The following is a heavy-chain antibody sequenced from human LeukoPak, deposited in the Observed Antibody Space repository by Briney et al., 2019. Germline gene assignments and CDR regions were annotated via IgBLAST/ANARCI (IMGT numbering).Heavy chain of an antibody. J-gene: IGHJ3*02. Sequence: GGSLRLSCAASGFTFSSYSMNWVRQAPGKGLEWVSSISSSSSYIYYADSVKGRFTLSRDNAKNTLYLQMNSLRADDTAVYYCARAPAYGNAFDIWGQGTMVTVSS. CDR1: GFTFSSYS. CDR3: ARAPAYGNAFDI. CDR2: ISSSSSYI. V-gene: IGHV3-21*01. D-gene: IGHD3-16*01.